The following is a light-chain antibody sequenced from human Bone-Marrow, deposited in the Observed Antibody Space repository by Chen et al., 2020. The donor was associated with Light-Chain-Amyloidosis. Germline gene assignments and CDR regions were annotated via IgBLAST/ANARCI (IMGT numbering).Light chain of an antibody. CDR2: EVS. V-gene: IGLV2-14*01. Sequence: QSALTQPASVSDSPGQSITISCTGTSSDIGGCDQVSWYQQHPGKAPKLIISEVSSRPSGVSHRFSGSKSNNTASLTISGLQPEAEADYYCSSCSSSSTAFVFGTGTKVTVL. CDR3: SSCSSSSTAFV. J-gene: IGLJ1*01. CDR1: SSDIGGCDQ.